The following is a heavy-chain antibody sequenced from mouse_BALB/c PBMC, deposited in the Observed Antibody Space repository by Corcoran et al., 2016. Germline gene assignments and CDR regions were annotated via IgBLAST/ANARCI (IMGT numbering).Heavy chain of an antibody. D-gene: IGHD4-1*01. CDR2: ISYDGSN. CDR1: GYSITSGYS. Sequence: DVQLQESVPGLVKPSQSLSLPCSVTGYSITSGYSWNWIRQFPGNKLEWMGYISYDGSNNYNPSLKNRISITRDTSKNQFFLKLNSVTTEDTATYYCAREVPNGEYYCDYWGQGTTLTVSS. J-gene: IGHJ2*01. V-gene: IGHV3-6*02. CDR3: AREVPNGEYYCDY.